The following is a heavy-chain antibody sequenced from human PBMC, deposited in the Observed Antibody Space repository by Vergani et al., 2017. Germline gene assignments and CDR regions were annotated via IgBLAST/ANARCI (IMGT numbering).Heavy chain of an antibody. J-gene: IGHJ4*02. D-gene: IGHD5-18*01. V-gene: IGHV3-49*04. CDR3: SRGRGYSFGYSDY. CDR2: IRNKAYGGTT. Sequence: EVQLVESGGDLAQPGGSLTLSCVAYGLVFSDYTMTWVRQAPGKGLEWVAFIRNKAYGGTTEYAASVKGRFTISRDDSKRLAYLQLSGLKTEDTAVYFCSRGRGYSFGYSDYWGQGILVTVSS. CDR1: GLVFSDYT.